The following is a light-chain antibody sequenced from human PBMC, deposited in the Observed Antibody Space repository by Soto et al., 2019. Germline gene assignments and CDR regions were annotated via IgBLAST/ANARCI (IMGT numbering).Light chain of an antibody. CDR1: QSISSY. J-gene: IGKJ1*01. V-gene: IGKV1-39*01. Sequence: DIQMTQSPSSLSASVGDRVTTTCRASQSISSYLNWYQRKPGKAPKLLIYAASSLQSGVPSRFSGSGSGTDFTLTISSLQPEDFATYYCQQSYSSPPTFGQGTKVDI. CDR2: AAS. CDR3: QQSYSSPPT.